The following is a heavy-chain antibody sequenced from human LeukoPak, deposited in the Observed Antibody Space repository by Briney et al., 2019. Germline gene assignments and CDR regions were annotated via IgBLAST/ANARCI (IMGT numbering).Heavy chain of an antibody. CDR1: GFTFSDYY. V-gene: IGHV3-11*01. J-gene: IGHJ6*02. CDR3: ARGMYSSSWTPTLYYGMDV. CDR2: ISSSGSTI. D-gene: IGHD6-13*01. Sequence: KPGGSLRLSCAASGFTFSDYYMSWIRQAPGKGLEWVSYISSSGSTIYYADSVKGRFTISRDNAKNSLYLQMNSLRAEDTAVYYCARGMYSSSWTPTLYYGMDVWGQGTTVTVSS.